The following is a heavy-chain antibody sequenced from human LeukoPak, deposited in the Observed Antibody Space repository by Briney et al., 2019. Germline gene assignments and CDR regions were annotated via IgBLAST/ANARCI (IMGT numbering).Heavy chain of an antibody. D-gene: IGHD2-2*01. CDR1: GGTFSSYA. Sequence: GASVKVSCKAPGGTFSSYAISWVRQAPGQGLEWMGRIIPILGIANYAQKFQGRVTITADKSTSTAYMELSSLRSEDTAVYYCAIRGYCSSTSCYEYFDLWGRGTLVTVSS. CDR3: AIRGYCSSTSCYEYFDL. V-gene: IGHV1-69*04. J-gene: IGHJ2*01. CDR2: IIPILGIA.